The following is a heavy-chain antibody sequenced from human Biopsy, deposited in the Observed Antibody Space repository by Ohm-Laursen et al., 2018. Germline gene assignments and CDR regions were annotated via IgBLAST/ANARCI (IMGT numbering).Heavy chain of an antibody. CDR2: INPHSGTT. Sequence: VASVKASCKASGYTFTVQNLHWVRQVPGQGLEWMWCINPHSGTTKFAQDFQGRVTMTRDTSITTAYMELRRLRSDDTAVYYCAKGQDLRGGAEYFQHWGQGALVTVSS. CDR3: AKGQDLRGGAEYFQH. CDR1: GYTFTVQN. J-gene: IGHJ1*01. V-gene: IGHV1-2*02. D-gene: IGHD2-15*01.